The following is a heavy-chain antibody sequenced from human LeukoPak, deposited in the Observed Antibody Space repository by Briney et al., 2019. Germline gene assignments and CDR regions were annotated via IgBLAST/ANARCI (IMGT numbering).Heavy chain of an antibody. Sequence: GGSLRLSCAASGFTFSGYSMNWVRQGPGKGPEWVSSLSSSSSYIYYADSVKGRFTISRDNAKSSLYLQMNSLRAEDTAVYYCARYSTTVTSYFDSWGQGTLVTVSS. J-gene: IGHJ4*02. CDR3: ARYSTTVTSYFDS. D-gene: IGHD4-17*01. CDR2: LSSSSSYI. V-gene: IGHV3-21*01. CDR1: GFTFSGYS.